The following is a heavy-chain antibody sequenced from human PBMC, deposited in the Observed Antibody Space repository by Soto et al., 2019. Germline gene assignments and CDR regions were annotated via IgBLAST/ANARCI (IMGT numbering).Heavy chain of an antibody. J-gene: IGHJ6*02. D-gene: IGHD2-15*01. CDR1: GGSISSYY. Sequence: SETLSLTXTVSGGSISSYYWSWIRQPPGKGLEWIGYIYYSGSTNYNPSLKSRVSISVDRSQNHFSLKLRSVTAADTAVYYCARSVRVAPMDVWGQGTTVTVSS. CDR3: ARSVRVAPMDV. CDR2: IYYSGST. V-gene: IGHV4-59*01.